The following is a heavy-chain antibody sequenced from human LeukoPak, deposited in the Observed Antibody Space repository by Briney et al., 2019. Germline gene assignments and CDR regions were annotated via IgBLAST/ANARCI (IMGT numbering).Heavy chain of an antibody. Sequence: GGSLRLSCAASGFTFSSYAMHWVRQAPGKGLEWVAVISYDGSNKYYADSVKGRFTISRDNSKNTLYLQMNSLRAEDTAVYYCARDRTYYYDSSGDYELVYWGQGTLVTVSS. CDR3: ARDRTYYYDSSGDYELVY. CDR2: ISYDGSNK. V-gene: IGHV3-30-3*01. J-gene: IGHJ4*02. D-gene: IGHD3-22*01. CDR1: GFTFSSYA.